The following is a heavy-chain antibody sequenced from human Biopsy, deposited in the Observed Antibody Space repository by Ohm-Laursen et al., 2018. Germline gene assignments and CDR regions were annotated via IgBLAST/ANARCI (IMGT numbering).Heavy chain of an antibody. CDR2: IYYSGST. J-gene: IGHJ3*02. V-gene: IGHV4-59*12. Sequence: SDTLSLTCTVSDGSINSYYWNWIRQPPGKRLEWIGNIYYSGSTNFNPSLESRVTMSVDMPKNQFSLNLRSVTAADTAVYYCARGTGRYYVYGAFDIWGQGTVVTVSS. D-gene: IGHD1-26*01. CDR3: ARGTGRYYVYGAFDI. CDR1: DGSINSYY.